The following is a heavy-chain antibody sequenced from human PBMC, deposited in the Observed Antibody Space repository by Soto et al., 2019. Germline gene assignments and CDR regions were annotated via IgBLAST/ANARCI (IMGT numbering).Heavy chain of an antibody. CDR2: ISAYNGKT. J-gene: IGHJ4*02. CDR1: GYTFTSYG. Sequence: QVQLVQSGAEVKKPGASVKVSCKASGYTFTSYGINWVRQAPGQGLEWMGWISAYNGKTNYAQKVQGRVTMTTGRSTSTAYMELRSLTSDDTAVYYCARDLERFCSGGSCYSNVDYWGQGTLVTVSS. V-gene: IGHV1-18*01. D-gene: IGHD2-15*01. CDR3: ARDLERFCSGGSCYSNVDY.